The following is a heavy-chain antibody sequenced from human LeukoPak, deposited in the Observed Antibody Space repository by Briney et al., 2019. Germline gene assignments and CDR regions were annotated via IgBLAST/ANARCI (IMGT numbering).Heavy chain of an antibody. D-gene: IGHD2-2*01. CDR2: IYTSGST. CDR1: GGSISSGSYY. V-gene: IGHV4-61*02. Sequence: SQTLSLTCTVSGGSISSGSYYWSWIRQPAGKGLEWIGRIYTSGSTNYNPSLKSRGTISVDTSKNQFSLKLSSVTAADTAVYYCARDRCSSTSCYAYYYYGMDVWGQGTTVTVSS. J-gene: IGHJ6*02. CDR3: ARDRCSSTSCYAYYYYGMDV.